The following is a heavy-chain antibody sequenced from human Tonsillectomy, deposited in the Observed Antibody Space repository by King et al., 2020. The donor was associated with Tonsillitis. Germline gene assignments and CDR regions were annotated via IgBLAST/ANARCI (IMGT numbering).Heavy chain of an antibody. D-gene: IGHD4-17*01. J-gene: IGHJ3*02. CDR3: ARSDYGKDAFEI. Sequence: VQLVESGGGLVQPGGSLRLSCAASGFTFSSYWMHWVRQAPGKGLVWVSRINSDGSSTSYADSVKGRFTIARDNAKNTLYLQMNSLRAEDTAVYYCARSDYGKDAFEIWGQGTMVTVSS. CDR1: GFTFSSYW. CDR2: INSDGSST. V-gene: IGHV3-74*01.